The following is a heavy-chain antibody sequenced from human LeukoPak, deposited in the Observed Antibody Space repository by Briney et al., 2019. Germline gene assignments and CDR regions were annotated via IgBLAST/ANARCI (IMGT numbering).Heavy chain of an antibody. Sequence: GGSLRLSCAASGFTFSSYSMNWVRQAPGKGLEWVSSISSSSSYLYYADSVKGRFTISRDNAKNSQYLQMNSLRAEDTAVYYCARNTGPSSGGQGTLVTVSS. CDR1: GFTFSSYS. D-gene: IGHD1-14*01. CDR3: ARNTGPSS. J-gene: IGHJ4*02. CDR2: ISSSSSYL. V-gene: IGHV3-21*01.